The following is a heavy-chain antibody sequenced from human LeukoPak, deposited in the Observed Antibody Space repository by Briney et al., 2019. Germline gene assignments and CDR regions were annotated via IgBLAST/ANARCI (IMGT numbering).Heavy chain of an antibody. J-gene: IGHJ4*02. CDR3: ARGAPGSYCSGGSCPYFDY. CDR2: MNPNSGNT. V-gene: IGHV1-8*01. CDR1: GYTFTSYD. D-gene: IGHD2-15*01. Sequence: ASVKVSCKASGYTFTSYDINWVRQATGQGLEWMGWMNPNSGNTGYAQKFQGRVTMTRNTSISTAYMELSSLRSEDTAVYYCARGAPGSYCSGGSCPYFDYWGQGTLVSISS.